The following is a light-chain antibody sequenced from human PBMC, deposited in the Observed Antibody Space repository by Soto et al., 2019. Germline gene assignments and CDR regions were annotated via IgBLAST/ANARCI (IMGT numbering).Light chain of an antibody. CDR2: EVS. J-gene: IGLJ1*01. V-gene: IGLV2-14*01. CDR1: SSDVGAYNY. Sequence: QSALSQPGSVCWSPGHAIAISCTGTSSDVGAYNYVSWYRHHPGKAPKLMIYEVSNRPSGVSNRFSGSKSGDTASLTISGLQAEDEADYYCYSYTTSRTYVFGTGTKVTVL. CDR3: YSYTTSRTYV.